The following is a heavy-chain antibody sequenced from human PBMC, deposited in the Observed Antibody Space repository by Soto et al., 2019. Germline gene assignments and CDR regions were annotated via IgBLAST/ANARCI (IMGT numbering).Heavy chain of an antibody. CDR1: GYTLTELS. J-gene: IGHJ6*02. CDR3: ATKNPVVVVPPGDGYYYYGMDV. D-gene: IGHD2-15*01. CDR2: FDPEDGET. V-gene: IGHV1-24*01. Sequence: SVKVSCKVSGYTLTELSMHWVRQAPGKGLEWMGGFDPEDGETIYAQKFQGRVTMTEDTSTDTAYMELSSLRSEDTAVYYCATKNPVVVVPPGDGYYYYGMDVWGQGTTVTVSS.